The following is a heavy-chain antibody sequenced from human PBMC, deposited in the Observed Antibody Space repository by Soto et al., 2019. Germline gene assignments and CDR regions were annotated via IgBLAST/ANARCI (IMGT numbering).Heavy chain of an antibody. Sequence: GGSLRLSCAASGFTVSSNYMSWVRQAPGKGLEWVSVIYSGGSTYYADSVRGRFTISRDNSKNTLYLQMKSLRAEDTAVYYCARDPPATRHGMDVWGHGTTVTASS. J-gene: IGHJ6*02. CDR2: IYSGGST. CDR1: GFTVSSNY. CDR3: ARDPPATRHGMDV. V-gene: IGHV3-53*01.